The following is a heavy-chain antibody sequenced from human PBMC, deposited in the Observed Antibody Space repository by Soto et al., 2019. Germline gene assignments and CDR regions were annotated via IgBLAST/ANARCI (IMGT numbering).Heavy chain of an antibody. CDR1: GFTFSSYA. V-gene: IGHV3-23*01. CDR3: AKDQDDYYYGMDV. J-gene: IGHJ6*02. CDR2: ISGSGGST. D-gene: IGHD2-15*01. Sequence: GGSLRLSCAASGFTFSSYAMSWVRQAPGKGLEWVSAISGSGGSTYYADSVKGRFTISRDNSKNTLYLQMNSLRAEDTAAYYCAKDQDDYYYGMDVWGQGTTVTVSS.